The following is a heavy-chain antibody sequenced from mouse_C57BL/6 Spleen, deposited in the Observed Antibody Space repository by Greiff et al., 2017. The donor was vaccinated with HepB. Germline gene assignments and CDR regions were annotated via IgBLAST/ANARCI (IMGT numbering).Heavy chain of an antibody. V-gene: IGHV2-6*02. CDR2: IWSDGST. D-gene: IGHD2-3*01. CDR1: GFSLTSYG. Sequence: VKVEESGPGLVAPSPSLSISCTVSGFSLTSYGVHWVRQPPGKGLEWLVVIWSDGSTTYNSALKSRLSISKDNSKGQVFLRMNRLQTDDTAMYYCARHRDGYLDYWGQGTTLTVSS. CDR3: ARHRDGYLDY. J-gene: IGHJ2*01.